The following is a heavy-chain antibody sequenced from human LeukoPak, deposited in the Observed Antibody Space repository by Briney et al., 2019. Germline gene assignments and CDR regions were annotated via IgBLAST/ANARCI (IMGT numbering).Heavy chain of an antibody. V-gene: IGHV4-39*01. Sequence: PSETLSLTCSVSGGSISSTNDYWGWIRQPPGKGLEWIVSVYYTGLTYYNPSLESRVTVSVDTSKNQFFLRLSSVTATDTAVYYCATRALISKNYLDYWGQGSLVTVSS. CDR3: ATRALISKNYLDY. CDR2: VYYTGLT. J-gene: IGHJ4*02. D-gene: IGHD3-16*02. CDR1: GGSISSTNDY.